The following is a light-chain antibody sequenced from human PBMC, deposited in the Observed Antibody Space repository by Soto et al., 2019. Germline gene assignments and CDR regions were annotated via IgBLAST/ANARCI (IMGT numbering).Light chain of an antibody. CDR2: WGS. CDR1: QSVLDTSNKAKY. CDR3: QQFFRIPLT. V-gene: IGKV4-1*01. Sequence: EIVMTQSPASLSLSLGERATFNCKSSQSVLDTSNKAKYLAWYQQKPGQSPKLLIYWGSTRQSGVPDRFSGTGSGTDFTLTIASLQAEDVAVYFCQQFFRIPLTFGGGTKVEI. J-gene: IGKJ4*01.